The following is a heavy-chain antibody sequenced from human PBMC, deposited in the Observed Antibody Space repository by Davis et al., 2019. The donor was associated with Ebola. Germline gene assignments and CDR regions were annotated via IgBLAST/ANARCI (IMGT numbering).Heavy chain of an antibody. V-gene: IGHV3-33*01. CDR2: IWYDGSNK. CDR3: ARSQDYYDRYFDY. D-gene: IGHD3-22*01. CDR1: GFTFSSYG. Sequence: GESLKISCAASGFTFSSYGMHWVRQAPGKGPEWVAVIWYDGSNKYYADSVKGRFTISRDNSKNTLYLQMNSLRAEDTAVYYCARSQDYYDRYFDYWGQGTLVTVSS. J-gene: IGHJ4*02.